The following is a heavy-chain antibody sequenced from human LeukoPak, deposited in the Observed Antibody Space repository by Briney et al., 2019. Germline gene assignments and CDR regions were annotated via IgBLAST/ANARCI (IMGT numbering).Heavy chain of an antibody. CDR1: GGTFSSYA. V-gene: IGHV1-69*05. J-gene: IGHJ3*02. CDR3: ARAPQLERRKGAFDI. CDR2: IIPIFGTA. D-gene: IGHD1-1*01. Sequence: ASVKVSCKASGGTFSSYAISWVRQAPGQGLEWMGGIIPIFGTANYAQKFQGRVTITTDESTSTAYMELSSLRSEDTAVYYCARAPQLERRKGAFDIWGQGTMVTVSS.